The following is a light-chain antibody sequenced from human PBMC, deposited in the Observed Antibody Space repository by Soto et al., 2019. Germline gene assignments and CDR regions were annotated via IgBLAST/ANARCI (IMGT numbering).Light chain of an antibody. V-gene: IGKV1-5*01. CDR2: DAS. Sequence: DLQMTQSPSTLSASVGDRVTITCRASQSISSWLAWYQQKPGKAPKLLIYDASSLESGVPSRFSGSGSGTEFTLTISSLQPDDFATYYCQQYNSYSVTFGQGTKV. J-gene: IGKJ1*01. CDR1: QSISSW. CDR3: QQYNSYSVT.